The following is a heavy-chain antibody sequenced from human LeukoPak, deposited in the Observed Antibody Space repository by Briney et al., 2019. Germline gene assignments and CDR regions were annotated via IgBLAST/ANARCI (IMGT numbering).Heavy chain of an antibody. CDR3: AREDIMIKSTPDNWFDP. CDR2: INTDGSST. V-gene: IGHV3-74*01. CDR1: GFTFSSYW. D-gene: IGHD3-16*01. J-gene: IGHJ5*02. Sequence: GGSLRLSCAASGFTFSSYWMHWVRQAPGKGLVWVSRINTDGSSTSYADSVKGRFTISRDNAKNTLYLQMNSLRAEDTAVYYCAREDIMIKSTPDNWFDPWGQGTLVTVSS.